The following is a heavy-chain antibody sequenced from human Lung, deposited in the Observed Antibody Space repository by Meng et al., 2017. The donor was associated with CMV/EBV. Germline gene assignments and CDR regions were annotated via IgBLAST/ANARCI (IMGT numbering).Heavy chain of an antibody. CDR3: ATQTPPGITDKDYFYYGMDV. J-gene: IGHJ6*02. CDR1: GFSVSSKY. V-gene: IGHV3-53*01. Sequence: GGSXRLXXAVSGFSVSSKYMTWVRQTPGKGLEWVSIIYTGGSASYADSVKGRFTISRDNSKNTLYLQMNSLRAEDTAVYYCATQTPPGITDKDYFYYGMDVWXQGTXVTVSS. D-gene: IGHD1-14*01. CDR2: IYTGGSA.